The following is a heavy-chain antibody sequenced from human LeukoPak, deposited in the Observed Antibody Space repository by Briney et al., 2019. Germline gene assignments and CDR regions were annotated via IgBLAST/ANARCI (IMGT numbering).Heavy chain of an antibody. CDR3: AREERYYDILTGYYYYFDY. CDR1: GYTFTGHY. CDR2: ISAYNGNT. V-gene: IGHV1-18*04. Sequence: ASVKVSCKASGYTFTGHYMNWVRQAPGQGLEWMGWISAYNGNTNYAQKLQGRVTMTTDTSTSTAYMELRSLRSDDTAVYYCAREERYYDILTGYYYYFDYWGQGTLVTVSS. D-gene: IGHD3-9*01. J-gene: IGHJ4*02.